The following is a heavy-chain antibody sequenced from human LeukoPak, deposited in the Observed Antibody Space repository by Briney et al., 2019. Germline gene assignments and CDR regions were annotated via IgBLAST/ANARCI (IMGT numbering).Heavy chain of an antibody. CDR3: ARVVVTAVGYNAFDI. CDR1: GGSISSYY. Sequence: SETLSITCTVSGGSISSYYWSWIRQPPGNGLEWIGYIYYSGSTNYNPSLKSRVTISVDTSKNHFSLKLSSVTAADTAVYYCARVVVTAVGYNAFDIWGQGTMVTVSS. D-gene: IGHD2-21*02. V-gene: IGHV4-59*01. J-gene: IGHJ3*02. CDR2: IYYSGST.